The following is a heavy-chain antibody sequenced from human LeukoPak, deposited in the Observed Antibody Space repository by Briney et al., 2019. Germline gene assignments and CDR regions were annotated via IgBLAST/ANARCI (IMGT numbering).Heavy chain of an antibody. D-gene: IGHD4-23*01. CDR1: GFTFSSAW. CDR3: AADSDGNSFDY. CDR2: IKSKTDGGTT. V-gene: IGHV3-15*01. Sequence: PGGSLRLSCAASGFTFSSAWMSWVRQAPGKGLEWVGRIKSKTDGGTTDYAAPVKGRFTISRDDSKNTLYLQMNSLKTEDTAVYYCAADSDGNSFDYWGQGTLVTVSS. J-gene: IGHJ4*02.